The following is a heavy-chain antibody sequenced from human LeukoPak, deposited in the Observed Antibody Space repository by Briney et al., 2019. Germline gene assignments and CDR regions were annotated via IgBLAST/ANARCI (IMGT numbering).Heavy chain of an antibody. CDR2: INAGNGVT. CDR3: ARGLWSAHRREYYFDS. Sequence: GASVKVSCKASGYTFTSYYMHWVRQAPGQRLEWMGWINAGNGVTKFSQNYQARVTITRDASASTAYMELSSLTSEDTAVYFCARGLWSAHRREYYFDSWGQGTLVTVSS. CDR1: GYTFTSYY. J-gene: IGHJ4*02. D-gene: IGHD3-3*01. V-gene: IGHV1-3*01.